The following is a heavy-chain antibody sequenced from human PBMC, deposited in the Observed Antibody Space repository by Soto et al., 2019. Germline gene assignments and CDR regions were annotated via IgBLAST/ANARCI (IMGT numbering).Heavy chain of an antibody. Sequence: GGSLRLPCAASGFTFSTYGMSWVRQAPGKGLEWVSYISASSTIIYYEDSVKGRFTVSRDNAKQSMYLKMNSLRDEDTAMYYCARREVVPSYYSSMDVWGQGTTVTVS. V-gene: IGHV3-48*02. D-gene: IGHD2-15*01. CDR2: ISASSTII. J-gene: IGHJ6*02. CDR1: GFTFSTYG. CDR3: ARREVVPSYYSSMDV.